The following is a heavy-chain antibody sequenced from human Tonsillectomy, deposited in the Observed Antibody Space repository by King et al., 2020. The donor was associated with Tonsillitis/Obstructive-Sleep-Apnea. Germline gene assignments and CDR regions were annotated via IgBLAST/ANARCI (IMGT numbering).Heavy chain of an antibody. J-gene: IGHJ6*02. CDR3: AKGKDNSGWYYYGMDV. V-gene: IGHV3-23*04. D-gene: IGHD6-19*01. CDR1: GFTFSSYA. Sequence: VQLVESGGGLVQPGGSLRLSCAASGFTFSSYAMNWVRQAPGRGLEWVSAISGSGGGTYSANSVRGRFTISRDNPKNTVHLQMNSLTVEDTAVYYCAKGKDNSGWYYYGMDVWGQGTTVTVSS. CDR2: ISGSGGGT.